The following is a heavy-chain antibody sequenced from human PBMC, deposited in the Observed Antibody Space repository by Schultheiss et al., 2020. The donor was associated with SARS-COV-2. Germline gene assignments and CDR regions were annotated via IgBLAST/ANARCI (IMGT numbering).Heavy chain of an antibody. J-gene: IGHJ2*01. CDR3: ARDVTYYDFWSGPIIPHWYFDL. D-gene: IGHD3-3*01. Sequence: GGSLRLSCAASGFTFSSYWMSWVRQAPGKGLEWVANIKQDGSEKYYVDSVKGRFTISRDNAKNSLYLQMNSLRAEDTAVYYCARDVTYYDFWSGPIIPHWYFDLWGRGTLVTVSS. CDR1: GFTFSSYW. CDR2: IKQDGSEK. V-gene: IGHV3-7*03.